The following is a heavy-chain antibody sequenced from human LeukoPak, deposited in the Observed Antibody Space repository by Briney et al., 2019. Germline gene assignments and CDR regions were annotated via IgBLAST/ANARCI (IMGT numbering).Heavy chain of an antibody. D-gene: IGHD3-22*01. CDR2: IYYSGST. Sequence: SETLSLTCTVSGGSIRSANYYWGWIRQPPGKGPEWIGSIYYSGSTHDNPSLRSRVSMSVDTSKNQFSLRLSSVTAADTAVYYCAGDDTYYYDSSGYYPWGQGTLVTVSS. V-gene: IGHV4-39*02. CDR1: GGSIRSANYY. CDR3: AGDDTYYYDSSGYYP. J-gene: IGHJ5*02.